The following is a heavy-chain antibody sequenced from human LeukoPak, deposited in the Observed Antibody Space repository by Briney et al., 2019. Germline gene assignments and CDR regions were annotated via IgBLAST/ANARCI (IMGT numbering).Heavy chain of an antibody. V-gene: IGHV3-15*01. Sequence: GGSLRLSCAASGFTFINAWMAWVRQAPGKGLEWVGRIKAKAHGGTIEYAAPVKGRFTISRDDSKNTMDLQINSLKTEDTAVYYCTTDGVGVEGATYDNWGQGTLVSVS. CDR1: GFTFINAW. D-gene: IGHD1-26*01. CDR3: TTDGVGVEGATYDN. J-gene: IGHJ4*02. CDR2: IKAKAHGGTI.